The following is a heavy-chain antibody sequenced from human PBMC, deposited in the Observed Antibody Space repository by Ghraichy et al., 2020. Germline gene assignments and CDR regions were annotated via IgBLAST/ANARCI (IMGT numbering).Heavy chain of an antibody. CDR3: ARASSVVRFYYYAGLDV. CDR2: ITSSSRFK. V-gene: IGHV3-48*02. D-gene: IGHD4-23*01. CDR1: GFTFSSYS. Sequence: GESLNISCEGSGFTFSSYSMNWVRQSPGKGLEWLSYITSSSRFKSYADSVKGRVTISRDNARNSLYLQMKSLRDEDTAVYFCARASSVVRFYYYAGLDVWGQGTTVTVSS. J-gene: IGHJ6*02.